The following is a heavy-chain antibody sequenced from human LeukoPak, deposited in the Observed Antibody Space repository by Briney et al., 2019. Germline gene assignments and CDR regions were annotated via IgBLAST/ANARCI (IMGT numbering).Heavy chain of an antibody. Sequence: GVSLRLSCAASGFTFNHYAMSWVRQAPGKGLEWVADIKEDGSQKSYVDSVKGRFTISRDNTQNSLHLQMNSLRAEDTAVYYCARHGNYNFDSWGQGTLVTVSS. CDR1: GFTFNHYA. V-gene: IGHV3-7*05. D-gene: IGHD5-24*01. CDR3: ARHGNYNFDS. CDR2: IKEDGSQK. J-gene: IGHJ4*02.